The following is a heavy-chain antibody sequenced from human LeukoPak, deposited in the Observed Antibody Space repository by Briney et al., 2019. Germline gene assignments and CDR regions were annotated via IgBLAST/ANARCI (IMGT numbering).Heavy chain of an antibody. V-gene: IGHV3-23*01. J-gene: IGHJ5*02. CDR2: ISGSGGST. CDR3: AKVQGGSGRSWFDP. Sequence: GGSLRLSCAASGFTFSSYVMNWVRQAPGKGLEWVSTISGSGGSTYYADSVKGRFTISRDNSKNTLYLQMNPLRAEDTAIYYCAKVQGGSGRSWFDPWGQGTLVTISS. D-gene: IGHD3-10*01. CDR1: GFTFSSYV.